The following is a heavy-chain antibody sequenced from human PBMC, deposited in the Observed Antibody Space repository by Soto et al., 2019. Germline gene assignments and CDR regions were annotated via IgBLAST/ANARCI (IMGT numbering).Heavy chain of an antibody. CDR1: GDSISSYS. CDR3: AAEKGYDSGWEHWFDP. CDR2: ISYSGST. Sequence: SETLSLTCSVSGDSISSYSWSWIRQPPGKGLEWIGYISYSGSTNYSPSLKSRVTISADTSKNQISLKLRSVTAADTAVYYCAAEKGYDSGWEHWFDPWGQGTLVTVSS. J-gene: IGHJ5*02. V-gene: IGHV4-59*01. D-gene: IGHD2-15*01.